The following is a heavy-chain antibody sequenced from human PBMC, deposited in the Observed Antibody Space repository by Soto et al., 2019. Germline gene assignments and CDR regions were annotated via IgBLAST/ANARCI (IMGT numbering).Heavy chain of an antibody. Sequence: SVKVSCKVSGSRFSNYVISWVRQAPGHGLEWLARIIPIFNSTKYAQSFQGRVTITADKSTSTASLELSSLRSDDTAVYYCAREGRGKKAGYNGLVSLGYWGQGTLVTVSS. V-gene: IGHV1-69*06. CDR3: AREGRGKKAGYNGLVSLGY. CDR2: IIPIFNST. D-gene: IGHD2-2*02. J-gene: IGHJ4*02. CDR1: GSRFSNYV.